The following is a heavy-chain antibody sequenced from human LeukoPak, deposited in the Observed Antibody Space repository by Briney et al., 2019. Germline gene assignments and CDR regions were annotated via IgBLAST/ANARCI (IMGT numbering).Heavy chain of an antibody. Sequence: PGRSLRLSCAASGFTFDDYAMHWARHAPGKGLEWVSGISWNSGSIGYADSVKGRFTIPRDNAKNSLYLQMNSLRAEDTALYYCAKDIGYCSSTSCYTGVDYWGQGTLVTVSS. V-gene: IGHV3-9*01. D-gene: IGHD2-2*02. J-gene: IGHJ4*02. CDR3: AKDIGYCSSTSCYTGVDY. CDR1: GFTFDDYA. CDR2: ISWNSGSI.